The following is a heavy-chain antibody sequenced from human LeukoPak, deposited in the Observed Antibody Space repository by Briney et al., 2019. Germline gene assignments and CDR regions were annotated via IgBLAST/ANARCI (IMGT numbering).Heavy chain of an antibody. CDR3: AISSRSLWFGEYSFDY. Sequence: PSETLSLTCTVSGGSISSSSYYWGWIRQPPGKGLEWIGSIYYSGSTYYNPSLKSRVTISVDTSKNQFSLKLSSVTAADTAVYYCAISSRSLWFGEYSFDYWGQGTLVTVSS. CDR1: GGSISSSSYY. V-gene: IGHV4-39*01. D-gene: IGHD3-10*01. J-gene: IGHJ4*02. CDR2: IYYSGST.